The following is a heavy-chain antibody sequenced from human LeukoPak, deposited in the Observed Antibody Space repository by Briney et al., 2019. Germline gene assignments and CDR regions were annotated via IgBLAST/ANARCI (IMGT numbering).Heavy chain of an antibody. Sequence: GGSLRLSCAASGFSFSGHWMSWVRQAPGKGLEWVGNIMPDGRESYHVDSVKGRFIISRDNARNLLFLQLNSLRVEDTAVYYCASQSYARFDPWGQGTLVTVSS. D-gene: IGHD3-16*01. CDR2: IMPDGRES. CDR3: ASQSYARFDP. J-gene: IGHJ5*02. CDR1: GFSFSGHW. V-gene: IGHV3-7*01.